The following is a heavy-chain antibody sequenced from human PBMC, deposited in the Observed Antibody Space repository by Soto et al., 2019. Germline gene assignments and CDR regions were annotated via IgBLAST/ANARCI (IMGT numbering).Heavy chain of an antibody. J-gene: IGHJ1*01. CDR2: ISSSGSTI. CDR1: GFTFSDYY. V-gene: IGHV3-11*01. Sequence: VQLVEFGGGLVKPGGSLRLSCAASGFTFSDYYMSWIRQAPGKGLEWVSYISSSGSTIFYADSVRGRVTISRDNAKNSLYLQMNSLRAEDTAVYYCARVRDIVVVVAATHFQHWGQGTLVTVSS. CDR3: ARVRDIVVVVAATHFQH. D-gene: IGHD2-15*01.